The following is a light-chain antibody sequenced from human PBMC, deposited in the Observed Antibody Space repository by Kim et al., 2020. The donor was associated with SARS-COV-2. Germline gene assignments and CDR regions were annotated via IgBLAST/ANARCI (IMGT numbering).Light chain of an antibody. CDR2: VNSDGSH. V-gene: IGLV4-69*01. J-gene: IGLJ3*02. CDR1: SGHSSYA. Sequence: QPVLTQSPSASASLGASVKLTCTLSSGHSSYAIAWHQQQPEKGPRYLMKVNSDGSHSRGTGIPDRFSGSSSGAERYLTISSLQSEDEADYYCQTWGTGIHVFGGGTQLTV. CDR3: QTWGTGIHV.